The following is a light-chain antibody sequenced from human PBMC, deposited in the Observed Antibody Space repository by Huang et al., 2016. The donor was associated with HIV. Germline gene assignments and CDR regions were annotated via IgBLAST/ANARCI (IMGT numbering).Light chain of an antibody. V-gene: IGKV2-28*01. CDR1: QSLLHSSGYNY. Sequence: DIVLTQSPLSLPVTPGEPASISCRSSQSLLHSSGYNYVDWYVQKPGQSPQLLIFVGSNRASGVPGRVSGSGSGTDFTLRISGVEAEDVGVYYCMQALQAPPTFGQGTKVEIK. CDR2: VGS. J-gene: IGKJ1*01. CDR3: MQALQAPPT.